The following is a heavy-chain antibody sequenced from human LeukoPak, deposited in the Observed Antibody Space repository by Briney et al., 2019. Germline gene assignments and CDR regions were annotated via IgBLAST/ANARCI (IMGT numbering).Heavy chain of an antibody. CDR2: ISAYNGNT. Sequence: ASVTVSFKGSGYTFTSYGISWVRQAPGQGLEWMGWISAYNGNTNYAQKLQGRVTMTTDTSTSTAYTELRSLRSDDTVVYYCARNLGAAAGNFDYWGQGTLVTVSS. J-gene: IGHJ4*02. V-gene: IGHV1-18*01. D-gene: IGHD6-13*01. CDR3: ARNLGAAAGNFDY. CDR1: GYTFTSYG.